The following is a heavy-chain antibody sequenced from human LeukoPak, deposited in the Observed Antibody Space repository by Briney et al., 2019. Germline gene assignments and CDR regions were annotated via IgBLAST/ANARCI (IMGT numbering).Heavy chain of an antibody. Sequence: SETLSLTCIVSRGSISSSGYYWGWIRQPPGKGLEWIGSIYYSGSTYYNPSLKSRVTISVDTSKNQFSLNLRSVPAGDTAVYYCSRLLEYYDSRGYFDYWGKGTPVTVSS. J-gene: IGHJ4*02. CDR2: IYYSGST. D-gene: IGHD3-22*01. CDR3: SRLLEYYDSRGYFDY. V-gene: IGHV4-39*01. CDR1: RGSISSSGYY.